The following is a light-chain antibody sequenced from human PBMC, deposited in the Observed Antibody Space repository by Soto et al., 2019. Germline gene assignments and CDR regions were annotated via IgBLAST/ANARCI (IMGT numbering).Light chain of an antibody. J-gene: IGLJ3*02. V-gene: IGLV2-14*01. CDR1: SSDVGGYNY. CDR3: SSYTISSTWV. CDR2: EVS. Sequence: QSVLTQPASVSGSPGQSITISCTGTSSDVGGYNYVSWFQHHPGKAPKLIIFEVSNRPSGVSNRFSGSKSGNTASLTISGLQAEDGADYYCSSYTISSTWVFGGGTKVTVL.